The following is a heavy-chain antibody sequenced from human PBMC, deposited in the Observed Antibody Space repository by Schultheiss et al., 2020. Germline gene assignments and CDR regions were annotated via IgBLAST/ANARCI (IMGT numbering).Heavy chain of an antibody. V-gene: IGHV6-1*01. Sequence: SETLSLTCAISGDSVSSNSAAWNWIRQSPSRGLEWLGRTYYRSKWYNDYAVSVKSRITINPDTSKNQFSLQLNSVTPEDTAVYYCAKPSLVVAAKYYYYYMDVWGKGTTVTVS. D-gene: IGHD2-15*01. CDR1: GDSVSSNSAA. J-gene: IGHJ6*03. CDR3: AKPSLVVAAKYYYYYMDV. CDR2: TYYRSKWYN.